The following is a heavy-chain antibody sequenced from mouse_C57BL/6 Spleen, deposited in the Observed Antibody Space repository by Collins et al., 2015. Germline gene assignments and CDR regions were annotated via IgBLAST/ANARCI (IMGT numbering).Heavy chain of an antibody. V-gene: IGHV11-2*02. CDR1: GFTFSGFW. Sequence: EVQLLETGGGLVQPGGSRGLSCEGSGFTFSGFWMSWVRQTPGKTLEWIGDINSDGSAINYAPSIKDRSTIFRDNDKSTLYLQMSNVRSEDTATYFCMRYGNYWYFDVWGAGTTVTVSS. CDR3: MRYGNYWYFDV. D-gene: IGHD2-1*01. J-gene: IGHJ1*01. CDR2: INSDGSAI.